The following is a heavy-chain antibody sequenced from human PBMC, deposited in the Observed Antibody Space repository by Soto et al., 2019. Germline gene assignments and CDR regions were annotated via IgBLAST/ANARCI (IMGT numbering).Heavy chain of an antibody. Sequence: SGFTFSTYAMSWVRQAPGKGLEWVSTISGSGGSTYYADSVKGRFTISRDNSKDTLYLQMNSLRAEDSAVYYCARVSHYDFWSGYPHYFDYWGQGTLVTVS. V-gene: IGHV3-23*01. CDR1: GFTFSTYA. CDR3: ARVSHYDFWSGYPHYFDY. CDR2: ISGSGGST. D-gene: IGHD3-3*01. J-gene: IGHJ4*02.